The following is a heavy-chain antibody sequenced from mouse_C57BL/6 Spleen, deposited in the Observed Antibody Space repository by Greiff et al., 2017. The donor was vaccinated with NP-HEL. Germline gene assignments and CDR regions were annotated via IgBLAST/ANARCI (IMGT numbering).Heavy chain of an antibody. Sequence: QVQLQQPGAELVMPGASVKLSCKASGYTFTSYWMHWVKQRPGQGLEWIGEIDPSDSYTNYNQKFKGKSTLTVDKSSSTAYMQLSSLTSEDSAVYYCAREELSGDNYFDVWGTGTTVTVSS. CDR3: AREELSGDNYFDV. CDR1: GYTFTSYW. D-gene: IGHD3-1*01. J-gene: IGHJ1*03. V-gene: IGHV1-69*01. CDR2: IDPSDSYT.